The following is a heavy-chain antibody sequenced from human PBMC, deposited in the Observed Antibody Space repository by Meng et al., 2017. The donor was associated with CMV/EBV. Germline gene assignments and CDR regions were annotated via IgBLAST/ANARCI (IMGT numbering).Heavy chain of an antibody. D-gene: IGHD2-2*01. CDR3: ARAVPARSWGNWFDP. J-gene: IGHJ5*02. V-gene: IGHV1-8*03. CDR2: MNPNSGNT. Sequence: ASVQVSCRASGYTFTSYDINWVRQAAGQGLEWMGWMNPNSGNTGYAQKFQGRVTITRNTSISTAYMELSSLRSEDTAVYYCARAVPARSWGNWFDPWGQGTLVTVSS. CDR1: GYTFTSYD.